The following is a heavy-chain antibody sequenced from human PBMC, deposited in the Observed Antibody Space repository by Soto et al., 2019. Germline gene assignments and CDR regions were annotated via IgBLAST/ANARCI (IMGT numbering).Heavy chain of an antibody. Sequence: EVQLVESGGGLVQPGGSLRLSCETSGFAFSNFWMNWVRQVPGKGLEWVANIGQDGGEIHYVDSVRGRFTISRDNAKSSLTLQMNSLRAEDTAVYHCVRSSGWTGDYWGQGMLVTVSS. CDR3: VRSSGWTGDY. V-gene: IGHV3-7*04. CDR2: IGQDGGEI. D-gene: IGHD3-10*01. J-gene: IGHJ4*02. CDR1: GFAFSNFW.